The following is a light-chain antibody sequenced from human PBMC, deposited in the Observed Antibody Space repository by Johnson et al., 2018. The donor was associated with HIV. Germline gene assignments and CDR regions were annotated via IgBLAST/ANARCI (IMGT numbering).Light chain of an antibody. J-gene: IGLJ1*01. Sequence: QSLLTQPPSVSAAPGQKVTISCSGSNSNIGNNYVSWYQQLPGTAPKLLIYDNNKRPSGIPDRFSGSKSGTSATLGITGLQTGDEANYYCGTWDSSLSGVFGTGTKVTVL. CDR2: DNN. CDR3: GTWDSSLSGV. CDR1: NSNIGNNY. V-gene: IGLV1-51*01.